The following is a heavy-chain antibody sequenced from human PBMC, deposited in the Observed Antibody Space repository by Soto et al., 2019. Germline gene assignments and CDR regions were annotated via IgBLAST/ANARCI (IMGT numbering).Heavy chain of an antibody. CDR2: IKQDGSQK. CDR3: MTSVTTHDY. J-gene: IGHJ4*02. D-gene: IGHD4-17*01. V-gene: IGHV3-7*01. Sequence: GGPLRLSCAASGFTLSSYWMNWVRLAPGKGLEWVANIKQDGSQKNYVDSVKGRFTISRDNAKNSLYLQMSSLRAEDTAVYYCMTSVTTHDYWGQGTLVTVSS. CDR1: GFTLSSYW.